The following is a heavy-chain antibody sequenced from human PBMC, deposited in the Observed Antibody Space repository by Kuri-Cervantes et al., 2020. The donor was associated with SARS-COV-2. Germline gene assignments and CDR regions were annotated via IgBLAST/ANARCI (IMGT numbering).Heavy chain of an antibody. CDR2: VYYSGST. J-gene: IGHJ2*01. CDR3: ARLAGYSSSWYLYWYFDL. Sequence: GSLRLSCTVSGGSISSHYWSWIRQPPGKGLEWIGYVYYSGSTNYNPSLKSRVTMSVDTSKNQFSLKLSSVTAADTAVYYCARLAGYSSSWYLYWYFDLWGRGTLVTVSS. D-gene: IGHD6-13*01. CDR1: GGSISSHY. V-gene: IGHV4-59*11.